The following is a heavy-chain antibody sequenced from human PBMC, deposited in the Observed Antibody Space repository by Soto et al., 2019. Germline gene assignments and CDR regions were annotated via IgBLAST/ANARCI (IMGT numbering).Heavy chain of an antibody. CDR1: GVCISSGGFS. V-gene: IGHV4-30-2*02. J-gene: IGHJ4*02. D-gene: IGHD1-1*01. CDR3: ARRYGYSCDY. Sequence: SETLSLTCAASGVCISSGGFSWSWIRQPPGKGLEWIGYIYHSGSAYYNPSLKSRVTISVDRSKNQFSLNLSSVTAADTAVYYSARRYGYSCDYWSEGRRVTVS. CDR2: IYHSGSA.